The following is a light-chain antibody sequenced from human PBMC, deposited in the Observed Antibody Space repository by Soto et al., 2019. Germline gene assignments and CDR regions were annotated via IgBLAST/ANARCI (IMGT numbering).Light chain of an antibody. CDR1: QSLTDGF. CDR3: QQYGTAPFT. Sequence: EIVLTQSAGTLSLSPGERATLSCRASQSLTDGFLAWSQQKHGQALRLLIYGISNRATGIPARFSGGGSGTDFTLTISRLEPEDIAVYYCQQYGTAPFTFGQGTKVEIK. CDR2: GIS. J-gene: IGKJ2*01. V-gene: IGKV3-20*01.